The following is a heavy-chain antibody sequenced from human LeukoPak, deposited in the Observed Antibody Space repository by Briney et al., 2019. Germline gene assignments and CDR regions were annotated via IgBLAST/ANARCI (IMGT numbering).Heavy chain of an antibody. J-gene: IGHJ3*02. CDR2: IIPIFGTA. CDR1: GGTFSSYA. CDR3: ARDTGYCSGGSCYSAAAFDI. Sequence: GASVKVSCKASGGTFSSYAISWVRQAPGQGLEWMGGIIPIFGTANYAQKFQGRVTITTDESTSTAYMELSSLSSEDTAVYYCARDTGYCSGGSCYSAAAFDIWGQGTMVTVSS. V-gene: IGHV1-69*05. D-gene: IGHD2-15*01.